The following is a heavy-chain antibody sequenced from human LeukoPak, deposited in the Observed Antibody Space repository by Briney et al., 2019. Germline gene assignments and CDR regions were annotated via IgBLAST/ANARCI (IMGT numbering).Heavy chain of an antibody. CDR1: GYSISSGYY. Sequence: SETLSLTCTVSGYSISSGYYWGWIRQPPGKGLEWIGEINHSGSTNYNPSLKSRVTTSVDTSKNQFSLKLSSVTAADTAVYYCASFVDTAMGLFDYWGQGTLVTVSS. V-gene: IGHV4-38-2*02. J-gene: IGHJ4*02. D-gene: IGHD5-18*01. CDR3: ASFVDTAMGLFDY. CDR2: INHSGST.